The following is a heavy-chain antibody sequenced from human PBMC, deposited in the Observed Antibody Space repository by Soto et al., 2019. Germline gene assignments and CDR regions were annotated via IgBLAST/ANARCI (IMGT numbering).Heavy chain of an antibody. V-gene: IGHV4-39*01. CDR2: VYHNGGA. Sequence: SETLSLTSTVSGVSIHNSHSFLAWIRQPPGKGLQFIASVYHNGGAHYNSSLKSRVTISVDTANNQVSLRMRSLTAADTAFYYCGRVVEGATRHTDPDSWGQGILVT. D-gene: IGHD2-21*01. CDR1: GVSIHNSHSF. CDR3: GRVVEGATRHTDPDS. J-gene: IGHJ5*01.